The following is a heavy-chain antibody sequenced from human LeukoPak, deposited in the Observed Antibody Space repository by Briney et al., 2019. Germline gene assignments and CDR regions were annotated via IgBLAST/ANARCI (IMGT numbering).Heavy chain of an antibody. CDR1: GGSISSSSYY. CDR2: IYYSGGT. J-gene: IGHJ6*02. V-gene: IGHV4-39*02. D-gene: IGHD3-9*01. CDR3: AREGRVRYFDWSHYYYYGMDV. Sequence: SETLSLTCTVSGGSISSSSYYWGWIRQPPGKGLEWIGSIYYSGGTYYNPSLKSRVTISVDTSKNQFSLKLSSVTAADTAVYYCAREGRVRYFDWSHYYYYGMDVWGQGTTVTVSS.